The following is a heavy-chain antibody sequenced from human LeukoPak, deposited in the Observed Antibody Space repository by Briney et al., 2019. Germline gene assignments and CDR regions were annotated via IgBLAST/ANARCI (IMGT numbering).Heavy chain of an antibody. CDR2: IYSSGNT. V-gene: IGHV4-4*07. Sequence: SETLSLTCTVSGGSISSYYWSWVRQPAGKGLEWIGRIYSSGNTNYNPSLKSRVTMSVDTSRNQFSLKLSSVTAADTAVYYCARESVGYCSGGSRPYYFDYWGQGTLVTVSS. CDR1: GGSISSYY. D-gene: IGHD2-15*01. J-gene: IGHJ4*02. CDR3: ARESVGYCSGGSRPYYFDY.